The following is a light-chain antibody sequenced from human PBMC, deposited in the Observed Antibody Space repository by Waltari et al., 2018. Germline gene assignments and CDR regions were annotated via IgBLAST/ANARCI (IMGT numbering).Light chain of an antibody. CDR2: GAS. CDR3: QQYDTSVT. CDR1: QSVSSY. Sequence: EVMLTQSPDTLSLSPGERATLSRRASQSVSSYLAWYQPKPGQAPRLLIYGASSRATGIPDRFSGSGSGTDFTLTISRLEPEDFAVYYCQQYDTSVTFGPGTKVDIK. J-gene: IGKJ3*01. V-gene: IGKV3-20*01.